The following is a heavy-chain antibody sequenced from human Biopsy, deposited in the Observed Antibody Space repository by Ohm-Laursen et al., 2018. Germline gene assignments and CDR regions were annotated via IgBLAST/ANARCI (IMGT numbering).Heavy chain of an antibody. J-gene: IGHJ5*02. CDR1: GVSINGGRYY. Sequence: TLSLTCSVSGVSINGGRYYWNWIRQRPGKGLEWIGYILNSANTYYNPSLKNLITISGDTSKNQFSLKLNSVTAADTAVYYCARGDYFDSNGYFWFDPWGQGTLVTVSS. D-gene: IGHD3-22*01. CDR3: ARGDYFDSNGYFWFDP. V-gene: IGHV4-31*01. CDR2: ILNSANT.